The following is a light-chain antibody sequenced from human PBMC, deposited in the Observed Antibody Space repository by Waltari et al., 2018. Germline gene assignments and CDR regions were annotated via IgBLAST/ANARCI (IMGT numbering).Light chain of an antibody. CDR3: QQYKNWPRT. J-gene: IGKJ1*01. V-gene: IGKV3-15*01. CDR1: QSVSSN. Sequence: TVMTQSPATLSVSPGERATLSCRASQSVSSNLAWYQQKPGQAPRLLIYGASTRATGVPARFTGSGSGTEFTLTISSLQSEDFAVYYCQQYKNWPRTFGQGTKVEI. CDR2: GAS.